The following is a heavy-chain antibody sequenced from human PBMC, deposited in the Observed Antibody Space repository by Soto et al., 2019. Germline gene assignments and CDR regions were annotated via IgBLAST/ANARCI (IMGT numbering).Heavy chain of an antibody. CDR1: GYTLTTYG. CDR3: ARDHSTSWYANWLDP. V-gene: IGHV1-18*01. D-gene: IGHD6-13*01. Sequence: GASVKVSCKASGYTLTTYGITWVRQAPGQGLEWIGWISDYNRNTNYAQNLQGRVTLTTDTSTSTAYMELRSLRSDDTAVYYCARDHSTSWYANWLDPWGQGTLVTVSS. CDR2: ISDYNRNT. J-gene: IGHJ5*02.